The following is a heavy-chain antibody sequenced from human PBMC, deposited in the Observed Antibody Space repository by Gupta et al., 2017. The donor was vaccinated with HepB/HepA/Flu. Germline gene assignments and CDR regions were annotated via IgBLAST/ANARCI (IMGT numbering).Heavy chain of an antibody. CDR1: GFTFSLYP. CDR2: ISYDGRKR. V-gene: IGHV3-30*04. J-gene: IGHJ3*02. CDR3: ARDRESEGAFDI. Sequence: QVQLVESGGGVVQPGRSLRLSCAASGFTFSLYPMHWVRQAPGKGLEWVAVISYDGRKRNYADSVKGRFTISRDNSKNTLYVEMNSLRIEDTAVYYCARDRESEGAFDIWGQGTMVTVSS.